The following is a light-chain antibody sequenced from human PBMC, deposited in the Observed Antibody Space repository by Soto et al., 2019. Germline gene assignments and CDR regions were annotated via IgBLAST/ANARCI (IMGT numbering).Light chain of an antibody. CDR1: SSDVGGYNF. CDR3: TSYTSSSIVYV. CDR2: EVS. Sequence: QSALTQPASVSGSPGQSITISCTGTSSDVGGYNFVSWFQHHPGKAPKVMIYEVSNRPSGVSNRFSGSKSGNTASLTISGLQAEDEADYYCTSYTSSSIVYVFGTGTKVTVL. J-gene: IGLJ1*01. V-gene: IGLV2-14*01.